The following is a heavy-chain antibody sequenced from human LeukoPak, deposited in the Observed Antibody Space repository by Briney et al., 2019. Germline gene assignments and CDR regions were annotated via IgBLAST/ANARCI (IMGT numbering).Heavy chain of an antibody. CDR3: ARDYYGSGSYYFDY. Sequence: GGSLRLSCAASGFTFSSYSMNWVRQAPGKGLESVSYISSSSTIYYADSVKGRFTISRDNAKNSLYLQMNSLRAEDTAVYYCARDYYGSGSYYFDYWGQGTLVTVSS. D-gene: IGHD3-10*01. J-gene: IGHJ4*02. CDR1: GFTFSSYS. CDR2: ISSSSTI. V-gene: IGHV3-48*04.